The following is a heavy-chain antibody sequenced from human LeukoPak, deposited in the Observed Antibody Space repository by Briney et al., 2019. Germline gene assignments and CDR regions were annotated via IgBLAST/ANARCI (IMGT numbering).Heavy chain of an antibody. CDR3: AREGCYDSSGYYRL. CDR2: IYTSGST. D-gene: IGHD3-22*01. CDR1: GGSISSYY. V-gene: IGHV4-4*07. J-gene: IGHJ3*01. Sequence: PSETLSLTCTVSGGSISSYYWSWIRQPAGKGLEWIGRIYTSGSTNYNPSLKSRVTMSVDTSKNQFSLKLSSVTAADTAVYYCAREGCYDSSGYYRLWGQGTMVTVSS.